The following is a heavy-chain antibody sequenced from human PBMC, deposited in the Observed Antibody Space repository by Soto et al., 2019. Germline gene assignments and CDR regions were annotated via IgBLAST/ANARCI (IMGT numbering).Heavy chain of an antibody. J-gene: IGHJ6*03. V-gene: IGHV4-59*02. D-gene: IGHD6-6*01. CDR2: IYYNGTT. CDR3: AREFFWRSSSSPTYYYYLDV. CDR1: GGSVSSYH. Sequence: VQLQESGEGLVKPSETLSLTCTVSGGSVSSYHWTWIRQSPGKGLEWIGYIYYNGTTDYNPSLKSRVTISGRTSKRQFSLRLTSVTAADTAVYYCAREFFWRSSSSPTYYYYLDVWGKGTTVTASS.